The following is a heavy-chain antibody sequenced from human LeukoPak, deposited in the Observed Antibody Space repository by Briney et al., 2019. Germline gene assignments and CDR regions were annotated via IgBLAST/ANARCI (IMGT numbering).Heavy chain of an antibody. J-gene: IGHJ4*02. Sequence: WETLSLTCAVYGGSLSGYYWGWIRQPPGKGLEWIGEINHSGSTNYNPSLKSRVTISVDTSKNQFSLKLSSVTAADTDVYFGASPAGRYGSGGSCYSEDFDYWGQGTLVTVSS. D-gene: IGHD2-15*01. CDR3: ASPAGRYGSGGSCYSEDFDY. V-gene: IGHV4-34*01. CDR2: INHSGST. CDR1: GGSLSGYY.